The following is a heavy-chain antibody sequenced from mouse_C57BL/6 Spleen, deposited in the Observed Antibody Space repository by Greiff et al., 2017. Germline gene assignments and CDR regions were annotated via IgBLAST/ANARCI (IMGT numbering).Heavy chain of an antibody. CDR1: GYTFTSYW. D-gene: IGHD1-1*01. CDR2: IHPNSGST. Sequence: VQLQQPGAELVKPGASVKLSCKASGYTFTSYWMNWVKQRPGQGLEWIGMIHPNSGSTNYNEKFKSKATLTVDKSSSTAYMQLSSLTSEDSAVYYCARELRYAMDYWGQGTSVTVSS. CDR3: ARELRYAMDY. J-gene: IGHJ4*01. V-gene: IGHV1-64*01.